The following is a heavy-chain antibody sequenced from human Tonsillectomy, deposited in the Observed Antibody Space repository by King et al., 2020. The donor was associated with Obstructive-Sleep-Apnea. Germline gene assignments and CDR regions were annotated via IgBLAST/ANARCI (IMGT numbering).Heavy chain of an antibody. J-gene: IGHJ4*02. CDR2: IAYDEYNK. V-gene: IGHV3-30*07. CDR1: GFTFSSYA. Sequence: VQLVESGGGVVQPGRSLRLSCAASGFTFSSYAIHWVRQAPGKGLEGVAVIAYDEYNKYYADAVKGRFTISRDNSENTLYLQMNSLRAEDTAVYSCARDGGAGYCTSTNCYFAYWGQGTLVTVSS. CDR3: ARDGGAGYCTSTNCYFAY. D-gene: IGHD2-2*01.